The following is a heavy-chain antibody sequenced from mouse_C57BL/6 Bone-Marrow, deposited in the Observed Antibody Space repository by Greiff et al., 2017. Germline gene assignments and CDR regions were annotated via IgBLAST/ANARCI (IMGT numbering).Heavy chain of an antibody. J-gene: IGHJ4*01. CDR1: GYTFTSYW. V-gene: IGHV1-53*01. D-gene: IGHD1-1*01. CDR3: ARAFITTVVPYYYAMDY. Sequence: VQRVESGPELVKPGASVKLSCKASGYTFTSYWMHWVKQRPGQGLEWIGNINPSNGGTNYNEKFKSKATLTVDKSSSTAYMQLSSLTSEDSAVYYCARAFITTVVPYYYAMDYRGQEASVTVSS. CDR2: INPSNGGT.